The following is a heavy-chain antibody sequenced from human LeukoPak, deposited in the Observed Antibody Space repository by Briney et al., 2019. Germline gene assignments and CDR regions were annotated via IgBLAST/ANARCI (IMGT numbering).Heavy chain of an antibody. Sequence: PSETLSLTCTLSGGSISTYYWSWLRQPPGKGLEWIGYIYYSGSTSYNPSLKSRVTISVDKSKNQFSLKLCSVTAADTAVYYCARGAEWELDYWGQGTLVTVSS. CDR2: IYYSGST. J-gene: IGHJ4*02. CDR1: GGSISTYY. D-gene: IGHD1-26*01. CDR3: ARGAEWELDY. V-gene: IGHV4-59*12.